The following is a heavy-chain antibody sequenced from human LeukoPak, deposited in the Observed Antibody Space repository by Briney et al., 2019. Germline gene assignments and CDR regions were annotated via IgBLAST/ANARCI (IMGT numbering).Heavy chain of an antibody. CDR2: INPNSGGT. CDR3: AREGSYGDFDY. V-gene: IGHV1-2*06. Sequence: ASVKVSCKASGYTFTAYYIHWVRQAPGQGLEWMGRINPNSGGTNYAQKFQGRVTMTRHMSISTVYMELRSDDTAVYYCAREGSYGDFDYWGQGTLVTVSS. D-gene: IGHD3-16*01. J-gene: IGHJ4*02. CDR1: GYTFTAYY.